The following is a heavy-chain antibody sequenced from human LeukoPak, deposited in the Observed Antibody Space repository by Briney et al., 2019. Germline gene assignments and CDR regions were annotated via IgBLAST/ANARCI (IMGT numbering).Heavy chain of an antibody. CDR2: INGDGSST. Sequence: GGSLRLSCAASGFTFSSYWMHWVRQAPGKGLVWVSLINGDGSSTTYADSVKGRFTISRDNSKNTLYLQMNSLRAEDTAVYYCAKDVYFDWLSWFDPWGQGTLVTVSS. V-gene: IGHV3-74*01. D-gene: IGHD3-9*01. CDR1: GFTFSSYW. J-gene: IGHJ5*02. CDR3: AKDVYFDWLSWFDP.